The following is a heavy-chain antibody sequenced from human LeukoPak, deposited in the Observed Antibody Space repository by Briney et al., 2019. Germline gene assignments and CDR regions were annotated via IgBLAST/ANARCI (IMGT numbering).Heavy chain of an antibody. CDR3: ARDGAYSSGWYGYYYGMDV. V-gene: IGHV3-30*04. Sequence: GGSLRLSCAASGFTFSSYAMHWVRQAPGKGLEWVAVISYDGSNKYYADSVKGRFTISRDNSKNTLYLQMNSLRAEDTAVYYCARDGAYSSGWYGYYYGMDVWGQGTTVTVSS. CDR2: ISYDGSNK. D-gene: IGHD6-19*01. CDR1: GFTFSSYA. J-gene: IGHJ6*02.